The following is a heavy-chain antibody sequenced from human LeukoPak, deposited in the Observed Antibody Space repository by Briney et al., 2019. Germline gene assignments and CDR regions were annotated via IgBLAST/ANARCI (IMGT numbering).Heavy chain of an antibody. CDR2: INHSGST. J-gene: IGHJ5*02. V-gene: IGHV4-34*01. CDR3: ARARGLTYYDILTGYQGWFDP. CDR1: GGSFSGYY. D-gene: IGHD3-9*01. Sequence: PSETLSLTCAVYGGSFSGYYWSWIRQPPGKGLEWIGEINHSGSTNYNPSLKSRVTISVDTSKNQFSLKLSSVTAADTAVYYCARARGLTYYDILTGYQGWFDPWGQGTLVTVSS.